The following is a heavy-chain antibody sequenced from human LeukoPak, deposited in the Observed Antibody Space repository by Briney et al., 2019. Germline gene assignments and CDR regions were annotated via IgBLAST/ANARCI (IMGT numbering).Heavy chain of an antibody. CDR3: ARHNSPPASGRLLYFDY. J-gene: IGHJ4*02. CDR2: ISHSGNT. D-gene: IGHD5-12*01. V-gene: IGHV4-38-2*02. CDR1: GGSISSYY. Sequence: SETLSLTCTVSGGSISSYYWGWIRQPPEKGLEWVGSISHSGNTYYHPSLKSRVTISIDASKDQFSLKLSSMTAADTAVYYCARHNSPPASGRLLYFDYWGQGTLVTVSS.